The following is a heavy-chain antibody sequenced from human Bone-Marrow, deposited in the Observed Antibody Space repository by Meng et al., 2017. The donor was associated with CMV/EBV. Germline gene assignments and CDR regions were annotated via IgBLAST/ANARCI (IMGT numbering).Heavy chain of an antibody. Sequence: GESLKISCAASGFTFSSYAMHWVRQAPGKGLEWVAVISYDGSNKYYADFVKGRFTISRDNSKNTLYLQMNSLRAEDTAVYYCVLRLPAWDFDYWGQGTLVTVSS. CDR3: VLRLPAWDFDY. CDR2: ISYDGSNK. J-gene: IGHJ4*02. V-gene: IGHV3-30*14. CDR1: GFTFSSYA. D-gene: IGHD5-12*01.